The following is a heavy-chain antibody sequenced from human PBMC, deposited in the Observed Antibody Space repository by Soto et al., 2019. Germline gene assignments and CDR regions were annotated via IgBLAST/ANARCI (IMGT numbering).Heavy chain of an antibody. J-gene: IGHJ6*02. Sequence: ASVKVSCKASGYTFTGYYMHWARQAPGQGLEWMGWINPNSGGTNYAQKFQGWVTMTRDTSISTAYMELSRLRSDDTAVYYCARELTEDYDFWSGYPQRYYGMDVWGQGTTVTV. V-gene: IGHV1-2*04. CDR2: INPNSGGT. CDR1: GYTFTGYY. D-gene: IGHD3-3*01. CDR3: ARELTEDYDFWSGYPQRYYGMDV.